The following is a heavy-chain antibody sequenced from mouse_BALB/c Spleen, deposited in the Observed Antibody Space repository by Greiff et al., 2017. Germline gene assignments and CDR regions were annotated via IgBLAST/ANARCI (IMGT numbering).Heavy chain of an antibody. CDR2: ISSGGSYT. CDR3: VRHHLITTVDLDY. CDR1: GFTFSSYA. J-gene: IGHJ2*01. D-gene: IGHD1-1*01. Sequence: EVKLMESGGGLVKPGGSLKLSCAASGFTFSSYAMSWVRQTPEKRLEWVATISSGGSYTYYPDSVKGRFTISRDNAKNTLYLQLSSLRSEDTAMYYRVRHHLITTVDLDYWGEGTTLTDSS. V-gene: IGHV5-9-3*01.